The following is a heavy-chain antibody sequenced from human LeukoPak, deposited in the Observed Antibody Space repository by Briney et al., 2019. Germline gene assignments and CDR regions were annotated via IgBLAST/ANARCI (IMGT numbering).Heavy chain of an antibody. CDR2: ISTTGNTK. J-gene: IGHJ1*01. D-gene: IGHD6-19*01. V-gene: IGHV3-11*01. Sequence: GGSLRLSCAASGFTFSDFYMSWIRQTPEKGLEWISHISTTGNTKYYADSVIGRFSISRDDAKNSVYLQMNSLRAEDTAVYYCARDHNSGWFNADVLEYFQHWGQGTLVTVSS. CDR3: ARDHNSGWFNADVLEYFQH. CDR1: GFTFSDFY.